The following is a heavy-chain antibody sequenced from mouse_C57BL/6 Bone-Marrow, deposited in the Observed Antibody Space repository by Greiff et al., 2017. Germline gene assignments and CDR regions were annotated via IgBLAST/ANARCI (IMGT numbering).Heavy chain of an antibody. D-gene: IGHD1-1*01. Sequence: QVQLQQSGAELVRPGASVKLSCKASGYTFTDYYINWVKQRPGQGLEWIARIYPGSGNTYYNEKFKGKATLTAEKSSSTAYMQLSSLTSEDSAVYFCARTYYYGSGDYWGQGTTLTVSS. J-gene: IGHJ2*01. CDR2: IYPGSGNT. CDR3: ARTYYYGSGDY. CDR1: GYTFTDYY. V-gene: IGHV1-76*01.